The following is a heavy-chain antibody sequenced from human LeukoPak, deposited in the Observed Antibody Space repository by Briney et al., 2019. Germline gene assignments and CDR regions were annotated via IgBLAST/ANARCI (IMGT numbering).Heavy chain of an antibody. Sequence: GGSLRLSRAASGFTFSSYWMHWVRQAPGKGLVWVSRIKSDGSTNYADSVKGRFTISRDNAKNTVSLQMNSLRAEDTGVYYCARAPSEIGGYYPEYFRHWGQGTLVTVSS. CDR1: GFTFSSYW. J-gene: IGHJ1*01. V-gene: IGHV3-74*01. CDR2: IKSDGST. CDR3: ARAPSEIGGYYPEYFRH. D-gene: IGHD3-22*01.